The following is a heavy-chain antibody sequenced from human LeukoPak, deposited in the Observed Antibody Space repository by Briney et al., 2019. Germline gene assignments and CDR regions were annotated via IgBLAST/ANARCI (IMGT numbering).Heavy chain of an antibody. Sequence: PSETLSLTCAVYGGSFSGYYWSWIRQPPGKGLEWIGEINHSGSTSYNPSLKSRVTISVDTSKNQFSLKLSSVTAADTAVYYCARAYYDFWSGYQFDYWGQGTLVTVSS. J-gene: IGHJ4*02. CDR3: ARAYYDFWSGYQFDY. CDR1: GGSFSGYY. CDR2: INHSGST. D-gene: IGHD3-3*01. V-gene: IGHV4-34*01.